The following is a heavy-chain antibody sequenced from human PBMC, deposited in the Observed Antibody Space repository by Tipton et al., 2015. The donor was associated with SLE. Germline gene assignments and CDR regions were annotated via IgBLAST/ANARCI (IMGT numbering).Heavy chain of an antibody. CDR1: GGSISSGSYY. Sequence: TLSLTCTVSGGSISSGSYYWSWIRPPAGKGLEWIGHIYTSGSTNYNPSLKSRVTISVDTSKNQFSLKLSSVTAADTAVYYCAREDSSSPREYYFDYWGQGTLVTVSS. V-gene: IGHV4-61*09. CDR2: IYTSGST. D-gene: IGHD6-6*01. CDR3: AREDSSSPREYYFDY. J-gene: IGHJ4*02.